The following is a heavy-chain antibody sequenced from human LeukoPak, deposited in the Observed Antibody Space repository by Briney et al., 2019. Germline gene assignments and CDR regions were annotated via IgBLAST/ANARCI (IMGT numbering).Heavy chain of an antibody. D-gene: IGHD3-22*01. CDR1: GYTFTGYY. CDR2: INPNSGGT. J-gene: IGHJ4*02. CDR3: ARPEDYDSSGYSYYFDY. V-gene: IGHV1-2*02. Sequence: VASVTVSCKASGYTFTGYYMHWVRQAPGQGLEWMGWINPNSGGTNYAQKFQGRVTMTRDTSISTAYMELSRLRSDDTAVYYCARPEDYDSSGYSYYFDYWGQGTLVTVSS.